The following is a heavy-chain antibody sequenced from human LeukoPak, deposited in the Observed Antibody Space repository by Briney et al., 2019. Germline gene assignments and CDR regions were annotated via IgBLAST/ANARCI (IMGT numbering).Heavy chain of an antibody. CDR1: GFTFSNAW. J-gene: IGHJ4*02. Sequence: GGSLRLSCAASGFTFSNAWMSWVRQAPGKGLEWVGRIKSKTDGGTTDYAAPVKGRFTISRDDSKNTLYLQMNSLKTEDTAVYYCTTDSLLYCSSTSCNCVWGRGTLVTVSS. V-gene: IGHV3-15*01. D-gene: IGHD2-2*01. CDR2: IKSKTDGGTT. CDR3: TTDSLLYCSSTSCNCV.